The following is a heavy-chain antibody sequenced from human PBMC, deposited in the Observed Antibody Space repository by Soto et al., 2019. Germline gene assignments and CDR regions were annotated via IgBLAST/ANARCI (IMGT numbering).Heavy chain of an antibody. Sequence: SVKVSCKAPGGTFSSYTISWVRQAPGQGLEWMGKIIPILGIANYAQKFQGRVTITADKSTSTAYMELSSLRSEDTAVYYCARTQRWLQNMDVWGQGTTVTVSS. J-gene: IGHJ6*02. CDR2: IIPILGIA. CDR1: GGTFSSYT. V-gene: IGHV1-69*02. CDR3: ARTQRWLQNMDV. D-gene: IGHD5-12*01.